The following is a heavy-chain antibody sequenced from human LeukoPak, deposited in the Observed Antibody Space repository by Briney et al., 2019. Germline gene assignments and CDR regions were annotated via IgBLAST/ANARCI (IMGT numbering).Heavy chain of an antibody. J-gene: IGHJ4*02. CDR1: GFTFSSYS. CDR3: ARTRIKGSMDY. D-gene: IGHD2-21*01. V-gene: IGHV3-21*01. CDR2: ISSSSSYI. Sequence: GGSLRLSCAASGFTFSSYSMNWVRQAPGKGLEWVSSISSSSSYIYSADSVKGRFTISRDNAKNSLYLQMNSLRAEDTAVYYCARTRIKGSMDYWGQGTLVTVSS.